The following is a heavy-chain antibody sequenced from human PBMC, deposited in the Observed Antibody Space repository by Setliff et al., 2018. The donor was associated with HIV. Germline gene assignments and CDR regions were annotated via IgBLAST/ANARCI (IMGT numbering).Heavy chain of an antibody. D-gene: IGHD3-10*01. V-gene: IGHV1-18*01. CDR1: GHTFTSYG. J-gene: IGHJ4*02. CDR3: ARRGNYYASAFGY. Sequence: GASVKVSCKASGHTFTSYGISRVRQAPGQGLEWMGWISPATDKTNYAQKLQGRLTMTTDTSTSTAYMDLRSLRSDDTAVYYCARRGNYYASAFGYWGQGTLVTVSS. CDR2: ISPATDKT.